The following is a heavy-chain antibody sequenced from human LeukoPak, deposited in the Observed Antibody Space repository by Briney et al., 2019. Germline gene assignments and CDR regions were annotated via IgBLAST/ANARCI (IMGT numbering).Heavy chain of an antibody. D-gene: IGHD3-10*01. CDR1: GGSISSYY. V-gene: IGHV4-59*01. J-gene: IGHJ5*02. CDR3: ARDGSGSYYPPGINWFDP. Sequence: SETLSLTCTVSGGSISSYYWSWIRQPPGKGLEWIGYIYYSGSTNYNPSLKSRVTISVDTSKNQFSLKLSSVTAADTAVYYCARDGSGSYYPPGINWFDPWGQGTPVTVSS. CDR2: IYYSGST.